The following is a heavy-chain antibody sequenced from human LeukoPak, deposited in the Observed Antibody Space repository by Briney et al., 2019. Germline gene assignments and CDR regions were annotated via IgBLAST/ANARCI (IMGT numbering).Heavy chain of an antibody. CDR1: GGSISSYY. D-gene: IGHD3-16*01. CDR3: ARDRDAAFGF. CDR2: IYYSGST. V-gene: IGHV4-59*01. J-gene: IGHJ4*02. Sequence: SETQSLTCTVSGGSISSYYWSWIRQPPGKGLEWIGYIYYSGSTNYNPSLKSRVTISVDTSKNQFSLKLSSVTAADTAVYYCARDRDAAFGFWGQGTLVTVSS.